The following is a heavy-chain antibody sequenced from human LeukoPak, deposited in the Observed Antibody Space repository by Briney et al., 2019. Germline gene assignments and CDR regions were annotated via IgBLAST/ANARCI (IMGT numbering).Heavy chain of an antibody. CDR3: VRGGVAAAGKVRYGMDV. CDR1: GGSISSGDYY. J-gene: IGHJ6*04. CDR2: IYYSGST. D-gene: IGHD6-13*01. V-gene: IGHV4-30-4*01. Sequence: SETLSLTCTVSGGSISSGDYYWSWIRQPPGKGLEWIGYIYYSGSTYYNPSLKSRVTISVDTSKNQFSLKLSSVTAADTAVYYCVRGGVAAAGKVRYGMDVWGKGTTVTVSS.